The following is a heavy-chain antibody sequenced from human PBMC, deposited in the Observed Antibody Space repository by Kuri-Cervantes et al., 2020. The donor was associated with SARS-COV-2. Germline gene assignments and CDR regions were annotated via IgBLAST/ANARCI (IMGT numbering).Heavy chain of an antibody. CDR3: ARESFGPIAAAGTRGYGMDV. CDR1: GYTFTRNF. V-gene: IGHV1-46*01. J-gene: IGHJ6*02. D-gene: IGHD6-13*01. Sequence: ASVKVSCKASGYTFTRNFMHWVRQAPGQGPEWLGVINPSGGSTTYAQKFQGRITMTSDTSTSTVDMELSSLTSEDTAVYYCARESFGPIAAAGTRGYGMDVWGQGTTVTVSS. CDR2: INPSGGST.